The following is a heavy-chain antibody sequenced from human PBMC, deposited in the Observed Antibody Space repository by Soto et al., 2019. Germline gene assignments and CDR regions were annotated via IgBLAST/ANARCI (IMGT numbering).Heavy chain of an antibody. D-gene: IGHD3-10*01. CDR1: GDNFKTNY. V-gene: IGHV1-69*10. CDR2: TIPVHGKT. Sequence: SVKVSCKTSGDNFKTNYFTWVRQAPGQGLEWMGGTIPVHGKTHYIEKFQGRVTNTVDDATRTVYMEVRDLTSEDTAIYYCARGHFRPYAMDVWGQGTTVTVSS. CDR3: ARGHFRPYAMDV. J-gene: IGHJ6*02.